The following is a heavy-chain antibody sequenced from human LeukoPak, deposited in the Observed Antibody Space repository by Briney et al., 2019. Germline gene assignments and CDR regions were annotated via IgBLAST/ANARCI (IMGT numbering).Heavy chain of an antibody. CDR2: IYYSGST. CDR1: GGSISSYY. CDR3: ARWTAGTRDAFDI. D-gene: IGHD1-1*01. V-gene: IGHV4-59*01. J-gene: IGHJ3*02. Sequence: SETLSLTCTVSGGSISSYYWSWIRQPPGKGLEWIGDIYYSGSTNYNPSLKSRVTISVDTSKNQFSLKLSSVTAADTAVYYCARWTAGTRDAFDIWGQGTMVTVSS.